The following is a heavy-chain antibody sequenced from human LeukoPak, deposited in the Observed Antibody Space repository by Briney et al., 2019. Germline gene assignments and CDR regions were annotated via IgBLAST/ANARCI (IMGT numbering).Heavy chain of an antibody. CDR3: ARHFAYSSSSYFDY. CDR1: GGAVSNYY. J-gene: IGHJ4*02. D-gene: IGHD6-6*01. V-gene: IGHV4-59*08. CDR2: IYYPGST. Sequence: SETLSLPCRASGGAVSNYYWSWIRQPPGKALEWIGYIYYPGSTNYNPSLKSRVTMFEDKSKNQFSLRLFSVTVADTAVYYCARHFAYSSSSYFDYWGQGSLVTVSS.